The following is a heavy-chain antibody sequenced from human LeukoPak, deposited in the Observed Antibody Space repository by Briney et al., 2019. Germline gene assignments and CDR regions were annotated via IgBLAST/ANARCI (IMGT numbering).Heavy chain of an antibody. CDR1: GGSISSGSYY. J-gene: IGHJ5*02. Sequence: SQTLSLICTVSGGSISSGSYYWSWIRQPAGKGLEWIGRIYTSGSTNYNPSLKSRVTISVDTSKNQFSLKLSSVTAADTAVYYCARAFDPWGQGILVTVSS. CDR3: ARAFDP. V-gene: IGHV4-61*02. CDR2: IYTSGST.